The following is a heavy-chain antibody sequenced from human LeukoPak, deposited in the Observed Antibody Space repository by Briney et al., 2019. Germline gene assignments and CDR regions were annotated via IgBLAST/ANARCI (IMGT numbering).Heavy chain of an antibody. D-gene: IGHD6-13*01. Sequence: GGSLRLSCAASGFTFTTYAMSWVRQAPGKGLEWVSAISGGGGGTYYADSVKGRFSISRDNSKNTVCLQMNSLRAEDTAVYYCAKVSIWSKYYFEYWGQGTLVAVSS. CDR2: ISGGGGGT. CDR3: AKVSIWSKYYFEY. J-gene: IGHJ4*02. V-gene: IGHV3-23*01. CDR1: GFTFTTYA.